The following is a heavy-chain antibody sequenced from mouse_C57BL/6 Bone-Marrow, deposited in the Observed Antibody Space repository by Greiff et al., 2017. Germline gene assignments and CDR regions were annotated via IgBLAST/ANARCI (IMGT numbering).Heavy chain of an antibody. CDR1: GFNIKDDY. CDR3: TTTSQLDY. Sequence: EVKLEESGAELVRPGASVKLSCTASGFNIKDDYMHWVKQRPEQGLEWIGWIDPENGDTEYASKFQGKATITADTSSNTAYLQLSSLTSEDTAVYYCTTTSQLDYWGQGTTLTVSS. CDR2: IDPENGDT. V-gene: IGHV14-4*01. J-gene: IGHJ2*01.